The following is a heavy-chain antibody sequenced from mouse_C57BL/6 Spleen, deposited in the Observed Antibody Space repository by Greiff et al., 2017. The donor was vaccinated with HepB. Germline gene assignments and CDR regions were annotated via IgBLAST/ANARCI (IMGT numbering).Heavy chain of an antibody. CDR2: ISSRSSTI. CDR3: ARNRFYWYFDV. CDR1: GFTFSDYG. J-gene: IGHJ1*03. V-gene: IGHV5-17*01. Sequence: EVQLVESGGGLVKPGGSLKLSCAASGFTFSDYGMHWVRQAPEKGLEWVAYISSRSSTIYYADTVKGRFTISRDNAKNTLFLQMTSLRSEDTAMYYCARNRFYWYFDVWGTGTTVTVSS.